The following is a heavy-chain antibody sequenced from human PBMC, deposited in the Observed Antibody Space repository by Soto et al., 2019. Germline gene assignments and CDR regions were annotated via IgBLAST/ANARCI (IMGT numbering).Heavy chain of an antibody. CDR1: GFSFSSAW. D-gene: IGHD3-22*01. Sequence: PGGSLRLSCAASGFSFSSAWMSWVRQTPEKGLEWVGRIKSKSDGGTTDYAAPVKGRFTISRDDSKNTLYLQMNSLKTEDTAVYYCTTDYYDSSGPTDYWGQGTLVTVSS. V-gene: IGHV3-15*01. CDR2: IKSKSDGGTT. CDR3: TTDYYDSSGPTDY. J-gene: IGHJ4*02.